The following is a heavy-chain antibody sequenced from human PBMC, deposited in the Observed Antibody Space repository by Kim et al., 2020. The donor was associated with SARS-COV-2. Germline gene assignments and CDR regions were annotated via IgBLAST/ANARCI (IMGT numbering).Heavy chain of an antibody. CDR2: INPSGGST. J-gene: IGHJ6*02. CDR1: GYTFTSYY. CDR3: ARGDIVVVPAAILPYYYGMDV. V-gene: IGHV1-46*01. Sequence: ASVKVSCKASGYTFTSYYMHWVRQAPGQGLEWMGIINPSGGSTSYAQKFQGRVTMTRDTSTSTVYMELSSLRSEDTAVYYCARGDIVVVPAAILPYYYGMDVWGQGTTVTVSS. D-gene: IGHD2-2*02.